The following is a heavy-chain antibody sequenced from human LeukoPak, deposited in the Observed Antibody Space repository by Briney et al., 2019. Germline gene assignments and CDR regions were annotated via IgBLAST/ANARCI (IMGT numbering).Heavy chain of an antibody. J-gene: IGHJ4*02. V-gene: IGHV1-8*01. CDR1: GYTFTSYD. CDR2: MNPNSGNT. Sequence: WASVKVSCKASGYTFTSYDINWVRQATGQGLEWMGWMNPNSGNTGYAQKFQGRVTMTRNTSISTAYMELSSLRSEDTAVYYCARGGSSYNDEHEEFDYWGQGTVVTVSS. CDR3: ARGGSSYNDEHEEFDY. D-gene: IGHD3-22*01.